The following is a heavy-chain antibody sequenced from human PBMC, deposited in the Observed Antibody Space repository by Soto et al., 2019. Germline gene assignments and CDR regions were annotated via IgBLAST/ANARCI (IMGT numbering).Heavy chain of an antibody. CDR3: ARDPTIAARPSHHYYYGMDV. CDR2: ISYDGSNK. J-gene: IGHJ6*02. Sequence: GGSLRLSCAASGFTFSSYAMHWVRQAPGKGLEWVAVISYDGSNKYYADSVKGRFTISRDNSKNTLYLQMNSLRAEDTAVYYCARDPTIAARPSHHYYYGMDVWGQGTTVTVSS. CDR1: GFTFSSYA. D-gene: IGHD6-6*01. V-gene: IGHV3-30-3*01.